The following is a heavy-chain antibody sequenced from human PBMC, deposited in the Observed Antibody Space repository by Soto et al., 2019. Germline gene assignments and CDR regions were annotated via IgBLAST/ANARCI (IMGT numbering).Heavy chain of an antibody. V-gene: IGHV1-69*12. Sequence: QVQLVQSGAEVKKPGSSVKVSCKASGGTFSSYAISWVRQAPGQGLEWMGGIIPIFGTANYAQKFQGRVTITADESTSTAYMELSSLRSEDTAVYYCARDRVPSLVVVNTAQFDPWGQGTLVTVSS. CDR1: GGTFSSYA. J-gene: IGHJ5*02. CDR3: ARDRVPSLVVVNTAQFDP. D-gene: IGHD3-22*01. CDR2: IIPIFGTA.